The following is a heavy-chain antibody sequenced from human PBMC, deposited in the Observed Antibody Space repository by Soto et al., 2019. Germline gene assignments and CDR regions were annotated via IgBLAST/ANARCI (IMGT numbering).Heavy chain of an antibody. V-gene: IGHV4-59*01. CDR3: ARGGPYCSGGSCYTIDY. CDR2: IYYSGST. J-gene: IGHJ4*02. Sequence: SETLSLTCTVSGGSISSYYWSWIRQPPGKGLEWIGYIYYSGSTNYNPSLKSRVTISVDTSKNQFSLKLSSVTAADTAVYYCARGGPYCSGGSCYTIDYWGQGTLVTVSS. CDR1: GGSISSYY. D-gene: IGHD2-15*01.